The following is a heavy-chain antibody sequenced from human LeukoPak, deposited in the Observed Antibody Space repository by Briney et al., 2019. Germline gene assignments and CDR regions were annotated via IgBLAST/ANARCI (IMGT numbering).Heavy chain of an antibody. J-gene: IGHJ4*02. D-gene: IGHD2-2*01. V-gene: IGHV1-69*06. Sequence: RASVKVSCKASGGTFSSYDISWVRQAPGQGLEWMGGIIPMFGTANYAQKFQGRVTISADKSTSTAYMELSNLRSEDTAVYYCASGRTDIVVVPATLRNYFFDYWGQGTLVTVSS. CDR1: GGTFSSYD. CDR3: ASGRTDIVVVPATLRNYFFDY. CDR2: IIPMFGTA.